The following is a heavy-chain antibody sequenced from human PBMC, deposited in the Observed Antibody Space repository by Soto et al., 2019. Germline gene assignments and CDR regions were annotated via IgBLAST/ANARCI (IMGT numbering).Heavy chain of an antibody. CDR1: GGSFSGYY. CDR2: IYYSGST. Sequence: NLSETLSLTCAVYGGSFSGYYWGWIRQPPGKGLEWIGSIYYSGSTYYNPSLKSRVTISVDTSKNQFSLKLSSVTAADTAVYYCANSPQRYCSGGSCFLHWGQGTLVTVSS. D-gene: IGHD2-15*01. J-gene: IGHJ4*02. V-gene: IGHV4-39*01. CDR3: ANSPQRYCSGGSCFLH.